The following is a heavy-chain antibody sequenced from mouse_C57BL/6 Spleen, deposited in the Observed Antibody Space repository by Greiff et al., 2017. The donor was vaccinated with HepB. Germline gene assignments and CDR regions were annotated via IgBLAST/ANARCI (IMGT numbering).Heavy chain of an antibody. CDR3: ARWVWDDYAMDY. V-gene: IGHV1-82*01. J-gene: IGHJ4*01. Sequence: VQLQQSGPELVKPGASVKISCKASGYAFSSSWMNWVKQRPGKGLEWIGRIYPGDGDTNYNGKFKGKATLTADKSSSTAYMQLSSLTSEDSAVYFCARWVWDDYAMDYWGQGTSVTVSS. D-gene: IGHD4-1*01. CDR2: IYPGDGDT. CDR1: GYAFSSSW.